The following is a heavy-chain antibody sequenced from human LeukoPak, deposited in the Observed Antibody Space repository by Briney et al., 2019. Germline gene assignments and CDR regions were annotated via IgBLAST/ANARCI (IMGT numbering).Heavy chain of an antibody. CDR2: INSDGSST. CDR3: ARGGGGRYYDSSGSGFDY. Sequence: GGSLRLSCAASGFTFSSYWMHWVRQAPGKGLVWVSRINSDGSSTSYADSVKGRFTISRDNAKNTLYLQMNSLRAEGTAVYYCARGGGGRYYDSSGSGFDYWGQGTLVTVSS. V-gene: IGHV3-74*01. CDR1: GFTFSSYW. D-gene: IGHD3-22*01. J-gene: IGHJ4*02.